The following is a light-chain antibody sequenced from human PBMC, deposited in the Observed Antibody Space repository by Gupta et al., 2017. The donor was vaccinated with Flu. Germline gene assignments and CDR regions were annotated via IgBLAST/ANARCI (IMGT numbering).Light chain of an antibody. J-gene: IGKJ4*01. V-gene: IGKV3D-11*02. CDR3: QQNSDGSLT. CDR2: DAS. CDR1: RSISSQ. Sequence: PATLALSREEGATTSCRGNRSISSQGACYQKKPEQPPRLFIDDASSKATGIPARCSGGGAKKVFTRTISSLEQEVFAVYYCQQNSDGSLTFGGGTKVEIK.